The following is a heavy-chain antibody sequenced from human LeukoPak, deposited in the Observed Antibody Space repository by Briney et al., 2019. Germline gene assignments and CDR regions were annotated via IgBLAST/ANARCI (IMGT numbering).Heavy chain of an antibody. D-gene: IGHD2-2*01. CDR1: GFPFSRFA. J-gene: IGHJ4*02. Sequence: GGSLSLSCAASGFPFSRFAMTWVRQAPGKGLEWVSAISGSSESTNYADSVKGRFTISRDNSKNTLYLQMNNLGADDTAVYYCAKGETFLGYCSSTSCYGDYWGQGTLVTVSS. CDR3: AKGETFLGYCSSTSCYGDY. V-gene: IGHV3-23*01. CDR2: ISGSSEST.